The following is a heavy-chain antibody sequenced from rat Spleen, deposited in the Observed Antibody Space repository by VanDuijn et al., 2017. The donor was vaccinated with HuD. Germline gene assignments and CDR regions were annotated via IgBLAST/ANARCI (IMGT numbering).Heavy chain of an antibody. J-gene: IGHJ3*01. V-gene: IGHV5S13*01. Sequence: EVQLVESGGGLVQPGRSLKLSCAASGFTFSNYGMAWVRQAPTKGLEWVATISTAGGNTYYPDSVRGRFTISRDNAKSTLYLQMDSLTSEDTATYYCATGPRILRLDWFAYWGQGTLVTVSS. CDR1: GFTFSNYG. D-gene: IGHD1-6*01. CDR2: ISTAGGNT. CDR3: ATGPRILRLDWFAY.